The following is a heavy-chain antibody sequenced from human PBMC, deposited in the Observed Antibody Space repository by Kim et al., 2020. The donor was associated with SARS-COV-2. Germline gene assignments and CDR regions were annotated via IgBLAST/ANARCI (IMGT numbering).Heavy chain of an antibody. Sequence: SGPTLVNPPQTLTLTCTFSGFSLRTSGMCVSWIRQPPGKALEWLARIDWDDDKYYSTSLKTRLTISKDTSKNQVVLTMTNMDPVDTATYYCARIIFVDTAMAGFDPWGQGTLVTVSS. J-gene: IGHJ5*02. V-gene: IGHV2-70*11. D-gene: IGHD5-18*01. CDR3: ARIIFVDTAMAGFDP. CDR2: IDWDDDK. CDR1: GFSLRTSGMC.